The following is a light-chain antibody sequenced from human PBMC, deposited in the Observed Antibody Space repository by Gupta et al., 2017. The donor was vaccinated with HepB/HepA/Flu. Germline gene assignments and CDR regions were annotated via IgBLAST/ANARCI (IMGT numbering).Light chain of an antibody. V-gene: IGLV1-47*01. CDR3: AAWDDSLTTWEV. J-gene: IGLJ2*01. Sequence: QSVLTQPPSVSGTPGQRVTISCSGRRSNIGLNYVYWYQQIPGGAPNALIYRNDQRPSEVPERFSGSKSGISASLAIKGLRAEDEADYYCAAWDDSLTTWEVFGGGTKVTVL. CDR1: RSNIGLNY. CDR2: RND.